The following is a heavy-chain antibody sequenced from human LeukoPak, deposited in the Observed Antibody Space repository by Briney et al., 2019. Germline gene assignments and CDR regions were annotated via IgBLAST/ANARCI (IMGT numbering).Heavy chain of an antibody. CDR1: GFTFSSYA. V-gene: IGHV3-23*01. CDR3: AKGRALVAAAGRYYYYGMDV. J-gene: IGHJ6*02. Sequence: GGSLRLSCAASGFTFSSYAMSWVRQAPGKGLEWVSAISGSGGSTYYADSVKGRFTISRDNSKNTLYLQMNSLRAEDTAVYYCAKGRALVAAAGRYYYYGMDVWSQGTTVTVSS. CDR2: ISGSGGST. D-gene: IGHD6-13*01.